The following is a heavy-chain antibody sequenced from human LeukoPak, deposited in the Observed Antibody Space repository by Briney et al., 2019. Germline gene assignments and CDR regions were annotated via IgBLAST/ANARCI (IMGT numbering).Heavy chain of an antibody. CDR2: ISAYNGNT. CDR1: GYTFTSYG. J-gene: IGHJ4*02. CDR3: ARYRRYCSGGSCFSFDY. Sequence: GASVKVSCKASGYTFTSYGISWVRQAPGQGLEWMGWISAYNGNTSYAQKLQGRVTMTTDTSTSTAYMELRSLRSDDTAVYYCARYRRYCSGGSCFSFDYWGQGTLVTVSS. D-gene: IGHD2-15*01. V-gene: IGHV1-18*01.